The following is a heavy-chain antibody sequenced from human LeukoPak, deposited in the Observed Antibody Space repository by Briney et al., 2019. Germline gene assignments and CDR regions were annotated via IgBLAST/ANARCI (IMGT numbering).Heavy chain of an antibody. CDR1: GISFRSFA. J-gene: IGHJ3*02. D-gene: IGHD1-14*01. CDR2: IIPLFDST. V-gene: IGHV1-69*05. CDR3: ASLYKTRYAFDI. Sequence: GASVKVSCEASGISFRSFAINWVRQAPGQGLEWMGGIIPLFDSTDYAQKFQGRVTFTTDDSATTAYMEMRNLRSEDTAIYFCASLYKTRYAFDIWGRGTMITVSS.